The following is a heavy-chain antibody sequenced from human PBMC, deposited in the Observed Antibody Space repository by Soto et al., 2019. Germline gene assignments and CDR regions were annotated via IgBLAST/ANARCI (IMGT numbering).Heavy chain of an antibody. CDR3: ERDGSSGWYYYYMDV. V-gene: IGHV1-3*01. J-gene: IGHJ6*03. CDR1: GYTFTSYA. D-gene: IGHD6-19*01. Sequence: ASVKVSCKASGYTFTSYAMHWVRQAPGQRLEWMGWINAGNGNTKYSQKFQGRVTITRDTSASTAYMELSSLRSEDTAVYYCERDGSSGWYYYYMDVWGKGTTVTVSS. CDR2: INAGNGNT.